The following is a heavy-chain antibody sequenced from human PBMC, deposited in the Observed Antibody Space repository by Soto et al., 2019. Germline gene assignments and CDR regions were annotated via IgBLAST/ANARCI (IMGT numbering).Heavy chain of an antibody. CDR1: GYTFTSYG. J-gene: IGHJ3*02. Sequence: QVQLEQSGAEVKKPGASVKVSCKASGYTFTSYGISWVRQAPGQGLEGMGWISAYNGKTNYGQKLQGRGTMTTDTSTSTAYMELRSLRSDDTAVYYCARLTMAQDAFDIWGQGTMFIVSS. V-gene: IGHV1-18*01. CDR2: ISAYNGKT. CDR3: ARLTMAQDAFDI. D-gene: IGHD3-10*01.